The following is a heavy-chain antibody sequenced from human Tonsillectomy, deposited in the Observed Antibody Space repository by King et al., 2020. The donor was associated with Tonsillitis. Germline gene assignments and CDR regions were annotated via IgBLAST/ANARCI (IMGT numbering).Heavy chain of an antibody. Sequence: VQLVESGGDLVQPGGSLRLSCAASGFTFSSYAMSWVRRAPGKGLEWVSTIITRGGTAYYADSMRGRFTISRDNSKSTLYLQLNSLRVVDTAIYYCAKGKDIVVVPTAIREYYFDSWGQGALVTVSS. V-gene: IGHV3-23*04. D-gene: IGHD2-2*02. J-gene: IGHJ4*02. CDR1: GFTFSSYA. CDR3: AKGKDIVVVPTAIREYYFDS. CDR2: IITRGGTA.